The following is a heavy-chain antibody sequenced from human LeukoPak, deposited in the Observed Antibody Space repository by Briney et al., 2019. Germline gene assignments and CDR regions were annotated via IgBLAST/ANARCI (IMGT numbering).Heavy chain of an antibody. J-gene: IGHJ4*02. CDR3: ARDPPAVQIDTYG. CDR1: GFIVTNNY. V-gene: IGHV3-66*01. Sequence: GGSLRLSCTASGFIVTNNYINWVRQAPGKGLEWVSLVYSGGSTYYADSVKGRFTISRDNSKNMVYLQMNSLRAEDTAMYYCARDPPAVQIDTYGWGQGTLVTVSS. D-gene: IGHD1-1*01. CDR2: VYSGGST.